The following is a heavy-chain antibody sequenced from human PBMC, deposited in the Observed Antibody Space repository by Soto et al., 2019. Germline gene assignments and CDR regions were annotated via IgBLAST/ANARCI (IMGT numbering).Heavy chain of an antibody. CDR1: GFTFSSYW. CDR2: INSDGSST. J-gene: IGHJ3*02. D-gene: IGHD3-22*01. CDR3: ARGLTLSQWLLAIPDAFDI. V-gene: IGHV3-74*01. Sequence: GGSLRLSCAASGFTFSSYWMHWVRQAPGKGLVWVSRINSDGSSTSYADSVKGRFTISRDNAKNTLYLQMNSLRAEDTAVYYCARGLTLSQWLLAIPDAFDIWGQGTMVTVS.